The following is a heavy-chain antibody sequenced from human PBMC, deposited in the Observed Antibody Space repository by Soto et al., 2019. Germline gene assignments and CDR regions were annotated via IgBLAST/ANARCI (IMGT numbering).Heavy chain of an antibody. CDR1: GIPFSDAW. D-gene: IGHD3-10*02. CDR2: IKSKGSGGTI. CDR3: CSSGTVNSYFNS. V-gene: IGHV3-15*01. J-gene: IGHJ4*02. Sequence: GGSLRLSCVLSGIPFSDAWMNWVRQAPGKGLEWVGRIKSKGSGGTIDYAAAVKGRFTISRDDSRNTLYLQMDSLTVDDSAVYFCCSSGTVNSYFNSWGQGTQVTVSS.